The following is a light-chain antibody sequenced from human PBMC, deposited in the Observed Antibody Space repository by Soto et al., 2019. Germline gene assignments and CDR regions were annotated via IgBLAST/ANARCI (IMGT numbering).Light chain of an antibody. CDR3: QTWGTGIQV. CDR1: SGHSSYA. V-gene: IGLV4-69*01. J-gene: IGLJ2*01. Sequence: QLVLTQSPSASASLGAWVKLTCTLSSGHSSYAIAWHQQQPEKGPRYLMKLNSDGSHNKGDGIPDRFSGSSSGAERYLIISSLQSEDEADYYCQTWGTGIQVFGGGTKLTVL. CDR2: LNSDGSH.